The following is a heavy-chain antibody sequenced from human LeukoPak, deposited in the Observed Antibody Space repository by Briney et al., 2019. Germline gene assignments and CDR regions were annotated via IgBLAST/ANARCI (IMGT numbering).Heavy chain of an antibody. CDR3: ARASRDYGDCGGDAFDI. Sequence: GASVKVSCKASGYTFASYDINWVRQATGQGLEWMGWMNPNSGNTGYAQKFQGRVTITRNTSISTAYMELSSLRSEDTAVYYCARASRDYGDCGGDAFDIWGQGTMVTVSS. D-gene: IGHD4-17*01. CDR1: GYTFASYD. CDR2: MNPNSGNT. V-gene: IGHV1-8*03. J-gene: IGHJ3*02.